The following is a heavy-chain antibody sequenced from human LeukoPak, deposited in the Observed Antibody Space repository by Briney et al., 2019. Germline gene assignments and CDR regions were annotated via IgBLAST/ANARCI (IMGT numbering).Heavy chain of an antibody. CDR3: ARGVDN. CDR2: ISYDGSNK. Sequence: GGSLRLSCAASGFTFSSYGMHWVRQAPGKGLEWVAVISYDGSNKYYADSVKGRFTISRDNSKNTLYLQMNSLRAEDTAVYYCARGVDNWGQGTLVTVSS. D-gene: IGHD3-16*01. CDR1: GFTFSSYG. J-gene: IGHJ4*02. V-gene: IGHV3-30*03.